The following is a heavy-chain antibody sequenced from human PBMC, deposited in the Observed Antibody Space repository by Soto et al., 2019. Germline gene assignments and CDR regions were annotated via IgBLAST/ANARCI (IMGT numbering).Heavy chain of an antibody. CDR2: ISNDGSSE. D-gene: IGHD3-16*01. CDR3: ENQERGSYFAY. V-gene: IGHV3-30*18. Sequence: QVQLVESWGSVVQPGRSLRLSCAASGFTFNQYGIHWVRQAPGTGLEWVAAISNDGSSEYYADSVLGRFTISRDKPKSTLYLQMNSLKSEATAVYYCENQERGSYFAYWGQGTLVTVSS. J-gene: IGHJ4*02. CDR1: GFTFNQYG.